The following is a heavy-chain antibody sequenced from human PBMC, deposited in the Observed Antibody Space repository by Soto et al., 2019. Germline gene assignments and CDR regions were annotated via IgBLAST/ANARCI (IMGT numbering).Heavy chain of an antibody. V-gene: IGHV1-8*01. Sequence: ASVKVSCKASGYTFTSYDINWVRQATGQGLEWMGWMNPNSGNTGYAQKFQGRVTMTRNTSISTAYMELSSLRSEDTAVYYCARGSHVLRFLEWLPYFGYCGQRXLVT. CDR2: MNPNSGNT. J-gene: IGHJ4*02. CDR1: GYTFTSYD. CDR3: ARGSHVLRFLEWLPYFGY. D-gene: IGHD3-3*01.